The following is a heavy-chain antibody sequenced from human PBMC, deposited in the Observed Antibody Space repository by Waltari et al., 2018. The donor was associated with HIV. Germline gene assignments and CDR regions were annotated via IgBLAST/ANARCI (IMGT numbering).Heavy chain of an antibody. Sequence: EVPLAESGGGSVQPGGSMSPSCAAFGFRPGHSRVHSVGHTPGKGLEWVAKINEDGRQIYYVDFVKGRFTISGDDANNSVVLEMNSLRVEDAGIYYCARDGSEFQILSFTYYQHGMDVWGQGTTVLVSS. CDR2: INEDGRQI. V-gene: IGHV3-7*01. CDR1: GFRPGHSR. CDR3: ARDGSEFQILSFTYYQHGMDV. J-gene: IGHJ6*01. D-gene: IGHD3-10*01.